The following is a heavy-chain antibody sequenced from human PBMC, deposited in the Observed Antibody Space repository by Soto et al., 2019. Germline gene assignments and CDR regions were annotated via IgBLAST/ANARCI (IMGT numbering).Heavy chain of an antibody. V-gene: IGHV1-18*01. Sequence: QVQLVQPGAEVKQPGASVKVSCKASGYSFTSYGISWVRQAPGQGLEWMGWISTYNGNTNFAQNLQGRFTMTTDTSTSTAYMELRSLRSDDTAFYYCARSRSCSGSSCYVDQWWGQGTLVSVSS. CDR2: ISTYNGNT. CDR3: ARSRSCSGSSCYVDQW. D-gene: IGHD2-2*01. J-gene: IGHJ4*02. CDR1: GYSFTSYG.